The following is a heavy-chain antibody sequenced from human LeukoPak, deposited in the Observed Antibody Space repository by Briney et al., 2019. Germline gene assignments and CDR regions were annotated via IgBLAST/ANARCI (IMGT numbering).Heavy chain of an antibody. V-gene: IGHV6-1*01. Sequence: SQTLSLTCAISGDSVSSNSAAWSWIRQSPSRGLEWLGRTYYRSKWYNDYAVSVKSRITINPDTSKNQFSLQLNSVTPEDTAVYYCARGAQDSSGWWNYYYYYMDVWGKGTTVTISS. J-gene: IGHJ6*03. CDR1: GDSVSSNSAA. D-gene: IGHD6-19*01. CDR3: ARGAQDSSGWWNYYYYYMDV. CDR2: TYYRSKWYN.